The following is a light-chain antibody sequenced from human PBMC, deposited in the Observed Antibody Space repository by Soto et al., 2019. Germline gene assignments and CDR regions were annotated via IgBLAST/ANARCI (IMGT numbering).Light chain of an antibody. J-gene: IGKJ2*01. CDR1: QSVLYSSNNKNY. CDR2: WSS. CDR3: HQYYSRPYT. V-gene: IGKV4-1*01. Sequence: DIVMTQSPDSPAVSLGERATIHCKSSQSVLYSSNNKNYLAWYQQKPGQPPKLLIYWSSNREYGVPDRFSGSGSGTYFTLTLSSLQPEDVAAYYCHQYYSRPYTFGQGTKLEIK.